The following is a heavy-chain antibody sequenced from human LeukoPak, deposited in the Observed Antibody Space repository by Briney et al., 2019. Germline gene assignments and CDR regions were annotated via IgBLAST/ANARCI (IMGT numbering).Heavy chain of an antibody. D-gene: IGHD6-6*01. Sequence: GGSLRLSCAASGFTFSSYAMHWVRQAPGKGLEWVAVISYDGSNKYYADSVKGRFTISRDNSKNTLYLQMNSLRAEDTAVYYCAREEEQLGPSPFDYWGQGTLVTVAS. CDR2: ISYDGSNK. J-gene: IGHJ4*02. CDR1: GFTFSSYA. V-gene: IGHV3-30-3*01. CDR3: AREEEQLGPSPFDY.